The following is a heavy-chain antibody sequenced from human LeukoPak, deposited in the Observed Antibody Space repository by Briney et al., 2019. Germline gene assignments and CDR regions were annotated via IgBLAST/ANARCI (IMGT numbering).Heavy chain of an antibody. Sequence: ASVKVSCKASGYTFTSYYMHWVGQAPGQGLEWMGIINHSGGSTNFAQKFQGRVTMTRDTSTSTVYMDLSSLRSEDTAVYYCARDGVATTDNSRYYFDYWGQGTLVTVSS. CDR1: GYTFTSYY. CDR2: INHSGGST. V-gene: IGHV1-46*01. J-gene: IGHJ4*02. D-gene: IGHD5-24*01. CDR3: ARDGVATTDNSRYYFDY.